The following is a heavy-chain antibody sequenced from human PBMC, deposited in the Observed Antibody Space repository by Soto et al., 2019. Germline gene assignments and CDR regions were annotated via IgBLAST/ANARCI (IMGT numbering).Heavy chain of an antibody. J-gene: IGHJ5*02. CDR1: GGSISSGGYY. V-gene: IGHV4-31*03. D-gene: IGHD6-13*01. CDR2: IYYSGST. CDR3: ARVGIAAAGTKRGYWFDP. Sequence: TLSLTCTVSGGSISSGGYYWSWIRQHPGKGLEWIGYIYYSGSTYYNPSLKSRVTISVDTSKNQFSLKLSSVTAADTAVYYCARVGIAAAGTKRGYWFDPWGQGTLVTVSS.